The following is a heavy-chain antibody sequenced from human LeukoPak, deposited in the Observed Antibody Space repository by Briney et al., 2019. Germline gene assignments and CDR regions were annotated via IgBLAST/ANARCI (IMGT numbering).Heavy chain of an antibody. CDR3: ARGTPIVVVPAVVDY. J-gene: IGHJ4*02. CDR2: ISYDGSNK. D-gene: IGHD2-2*01. CDR1: GFTFSSYA. V-gene: IGHV3-30-3*01. Sequence: GRSLRLSCAASGFTFSSYAMHWVRQAPGKGLEWVAVISYDGSNKYYADSVKGRFTISRDNSKNTLYLQMNSLSAEDTAVYYCARGTPIVVVPAVVDYWGQGTLVTVSS.